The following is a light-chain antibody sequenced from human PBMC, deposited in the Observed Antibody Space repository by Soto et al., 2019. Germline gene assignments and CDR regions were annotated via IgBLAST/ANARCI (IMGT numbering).Light chain of an antibody. CDR1: QSVSSSY. J-gene: IGKJ1*01. Sequence: EIVLTQSPGTLSLSPGERATLSCRASQSVSSSYLAWYQQKPGQAPRLLIYGASSRATGIPDRFSGSGSGTDFTLTISRLEPEDLAVYYCQQYGSSRWTFCQGTKVEIK. CDR3: QQYGSSRWT. CDR2: GAS. V-gene: IGKV3-20*01.